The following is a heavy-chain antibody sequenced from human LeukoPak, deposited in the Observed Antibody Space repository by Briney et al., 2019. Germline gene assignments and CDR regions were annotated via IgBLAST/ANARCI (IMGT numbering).Heavy chain of an antibody. J-gene: IGHJ4*02. D-gene: IGHD6-19*01. CDR1: GFTVSSNY. V-gene: IGHV3-66*02. CDR2: IYSGGST. CDR3: AAGYSSGWRNLIDY. Sequence: GGSLRLSCAASGFTVSSNYMSWVRQAPGKGLEWVSVIYSGGSTYYADSVKGRFTISRDNSKNTLYLQMDSLRAEDTAVYYCAAGYSSGWRNLIDYWGQGTLVTVSS.